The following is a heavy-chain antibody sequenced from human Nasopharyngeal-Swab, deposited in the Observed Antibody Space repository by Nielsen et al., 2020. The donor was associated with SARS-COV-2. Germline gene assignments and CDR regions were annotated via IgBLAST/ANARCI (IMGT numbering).Heavy chain of an antibody. CDR3: ASLGSSSWAPFDY. Sequence: ASVKVSCKASGYTFTGYYMHWVRQAPGQGLEWMGWINPNSGGTNYAQKFQGRVTMTRNTSISTAYMELSSLRSEDTAVYYCASLGSSSWAPFDYWGQGTLVTVSS. CDR2: INPNSGGT. D-gene: IGHD6-13*01. J-gene: IGHJ4*02. V-gene: IGHV1-2*02. CDR1: GYTFTGYY.